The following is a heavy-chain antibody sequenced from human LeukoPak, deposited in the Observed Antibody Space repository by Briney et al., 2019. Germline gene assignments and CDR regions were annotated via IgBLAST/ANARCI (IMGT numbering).Heavy chain of an antibody. CDR3: ARRGGSGRSFDY. Sequence: SETLSLTCAVYDGSFSGYYWTWIRQPPGKGLEWIGEISHRGSTKYNPSLKSRVTISVDTSKNQFSLNLSSVPASDTAVYYCARRGGSGRSFDYWGQGILVTVSS. D-gene: IGHD3-10*01. CDR1: DGSFSGYY. CDR2: ISHRGST. V-gene: IGHV4-34*01. J-gene: IGHJ4*02.